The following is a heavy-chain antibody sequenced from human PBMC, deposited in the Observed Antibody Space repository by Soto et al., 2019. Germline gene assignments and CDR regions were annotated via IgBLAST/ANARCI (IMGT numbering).Heavy chain of an antibody. CDR1: GFPLSSYA. J-gene: IGHJ4*02. D-gene: IGHD1-26*01. CDR3: VKDLEGFGIVGATTFFDY. V-gene: IGHV3-64D*08. CDR2: ISRNGGST. Sequence: GGSLRLSCSASGFPLSSYAMHWVRQAPGKGLEYVSAISRNGGSTYNADSVKGRLTISRDNPKNTLYLQMSSLRAEDTAVYYCVKDLEGFGIVGATTFFDYWGQGTLVTVSS.